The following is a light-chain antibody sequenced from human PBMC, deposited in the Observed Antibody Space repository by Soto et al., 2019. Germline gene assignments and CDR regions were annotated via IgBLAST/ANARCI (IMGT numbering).Light chain of an antibody. Sequence: QPVLTQSPSASASLGASVKLTCTLSSGHSNYAIAWHQQQPEKGPRYLMKLNGDGSHNKGDGIPDRFSGSSSGAERYLTISSLQSEDEADYYCQSWDTGIRVFGGGTKLTVL. V-gene: IGLV4-69*01. J-gene: IGLJ2*01. CDR1: SGHSNYA. CDR3: QSWDTGIRV. CDR2: LNGDGSH.